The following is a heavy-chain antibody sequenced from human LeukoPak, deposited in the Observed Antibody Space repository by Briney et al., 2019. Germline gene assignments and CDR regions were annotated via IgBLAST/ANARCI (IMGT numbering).Heavy chain of an antibody. D-gene: IGHD2/OR15-2a*01. J-gene: IGHJ4*02. V-gene: IGHV4-59*08. CDR1: GGSISSYY. CDR2: IYYNGNT. Sequence: PSETLSLTCTVSGGSISSYYWSWIRQPPGKGLEWIGYIYYNGNTFYTPSLKSRVTISVDTSKNQFSLKLTSVTAADTAVYCARRVGYCNSNGCPPFDYWGQGTLVTVSS. CDR3: ARRVGYCNSNGCPPFDY.